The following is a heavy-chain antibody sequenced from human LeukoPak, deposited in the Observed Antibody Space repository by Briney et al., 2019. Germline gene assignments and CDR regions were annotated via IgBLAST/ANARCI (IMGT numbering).Heavy chain of an antibody. CDR3: AKYGSGSYYWFDP. Sequence: SETLSLTCTVSGDSISSSSYYWAWIRQPPGKGLEWIGSIYFSGSTYYNPSLKSRVSISVDTSKNQLALKLSSVTAADTAVYYCAKYGSGSYYWFDPWGQGILVTVSS. CDR2: IYFSGST. CDR1: GDSISSSSYY. V-gene: IGHV4-39*01. J-gene: IGHJ5*02. D-gene: IGHD3-10*01.